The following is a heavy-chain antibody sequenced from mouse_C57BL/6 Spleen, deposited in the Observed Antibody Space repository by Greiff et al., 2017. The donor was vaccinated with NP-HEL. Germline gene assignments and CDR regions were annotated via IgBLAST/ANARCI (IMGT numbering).Heavy chain of an antibody. J-gene: IGHJ2*01. CDR3: ARDRSVVALYFDY. V-gene: IGHV5-4*01. D-gene: IGHD1-1*01. CDR2: ISDGGSYT. Sequence: DVMLVESGGGLVKPGGSLKLSCAASGFTFSSYAMSWVRQTPEKRLEWVATISDGGSYTYYPDNVKGRFTISRDNAKNNLYLQMSHLKSEDTAMYYCARDRSVVALYFDYWGQGTTLTVSS. CDR1: GFTFSSYA.